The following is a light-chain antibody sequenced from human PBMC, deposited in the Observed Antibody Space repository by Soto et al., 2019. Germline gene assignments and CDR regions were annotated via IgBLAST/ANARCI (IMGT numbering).Light chain of an antibody. CDR1: ESISNY. Sequence: DIQKTQSPSSLSASVGDRVTITCRASESISNYLNWYQQKPGKAPKLLIYAASSLQSGVPSRFSGSASGTDFTLTISSLQPVDFATYYCQQSYSTPWTFGQGTKVEIK. CDR2: AAS. V-gene: IGKV1-39*01. CDR3: QQSYSTPWT. J-gene: IGKJ1*01.